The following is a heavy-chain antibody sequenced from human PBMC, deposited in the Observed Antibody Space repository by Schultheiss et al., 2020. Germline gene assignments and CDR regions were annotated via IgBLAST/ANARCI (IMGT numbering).Heavy chain of an antibody. CDR2: INPNSGGT. V-gene: IGHV1-18*01. CDR1: GDTFSSYA. CDR3: ARGLDYGDYPPLHWYFDL. D-gene: IGHD4-17*01. Sequence: ASVKVSCKASGDTFSSYAINWVRQAPGQGLEWMGWINPNSGGTNYAQKFQGRVTMTTDTSTSTAYMELSSLRSEDTAVYYCARGLDYGDYPPLHWYFDLWGSGTLVTVFS. J-gene: IGHJ2*01.